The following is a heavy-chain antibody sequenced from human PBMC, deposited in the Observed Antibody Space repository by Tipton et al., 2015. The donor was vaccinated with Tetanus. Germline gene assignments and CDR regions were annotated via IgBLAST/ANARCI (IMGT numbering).Heavy chain of an antibody. CDR2: IKQDGSQK. V-gene: IGHV3-7*01. J-gene: IGHJ4*02. D-gene: IGHD6-19*01. CDR1: GFTLTSYW. Sequence: SLRLSCATSGFTLTSYWMSWVRQAPGKGLEWVAKIKQDGSQKYYVDSVKDRFTISRDDAKNSVYLQMNSLRADDTAVYYCARGLAVPGTGAFHSSQLDFWGQGTLVTVSS. CDR3: ARGLAVPGTGAFHSSQLDF.